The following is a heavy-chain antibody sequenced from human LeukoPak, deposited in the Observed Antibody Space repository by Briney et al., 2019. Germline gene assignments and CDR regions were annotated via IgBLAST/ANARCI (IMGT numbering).Heavy chain of an antibody. CDR3: ARGQNNYYDSSGYQYFDY. CDR2: IYHSGST. V-gene: IGHV4-30-2*01. CDR1: GGSISSGGYS. Sequence: PSETLSLTWAVSGGSISSGGYSWSWIRQPPGKGLEWIGYIYHSGSTYYNPSLKSRVTISVDRSKNQFSLKLSSVTAADTAVYYCARGQNNYYDSSGYQYFDYWGQGTLVTVSS. J-gene: IGHJ4*02. D-gene: IGHD3-22*01.